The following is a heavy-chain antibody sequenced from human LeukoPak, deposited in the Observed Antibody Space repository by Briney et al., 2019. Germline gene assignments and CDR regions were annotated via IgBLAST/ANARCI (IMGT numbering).Heavy chain of an antibody. J-gene: IGHJ4*02. CDR1: GFTFSSYS. CDR3: TPHRDGNYPFDY. Sequence: GGSLRLSCAASGFTFSSYSMNWVRQAPGKGLEWVSSISSSSSYIYYADSVKGRFTISRDNAKNSLYLQMNSLRAEDTAVYYCTPHRDGNYPFDYWGQGTLVTVST. CDR2: ISSSSSYI. V-gene: IGHV3-21*01. D-gene: IGHD1-7*01.